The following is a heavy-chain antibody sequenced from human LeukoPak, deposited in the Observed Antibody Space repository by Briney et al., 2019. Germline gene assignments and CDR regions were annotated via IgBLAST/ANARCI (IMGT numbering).Heavy chain of an antibody. CDR3: AKDDSGIAVAGTFYYYGMDV. CDR2: ISGSGGST. CDR1: GFTFSSYA. Sequence: GGSLRLSCAASGFTFSSYAMSWVRQAPGKGLEWVSAISGSGGSTYYADSVKGRFTISRDNSKNTLYLQMNSLRAEDTAVYYCAKDDSGIAVAGTFYYYGMDVWGQGTTVTVSS. J-gene: IGHJ6*02. V-gene: IGHV3-23*01. D-gene: IGHD6-19*01.